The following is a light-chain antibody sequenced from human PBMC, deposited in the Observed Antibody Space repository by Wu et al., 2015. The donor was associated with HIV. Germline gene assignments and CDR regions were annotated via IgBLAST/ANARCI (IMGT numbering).Light chain of an antibody. CDR3: QQFSDDPLSIN. V-gene: IGKV1-5*03. CDR2: KSS. CDR1: QSVNIW. J-gene: IGKJ5*01. Sequence: IQMTQSPSTLSASLGDRVSITCRASQSVNIWVAWYQHTAGRGPKLLIYKSSILHTGVSPRFSGSGSGTEFTLTINSPQPEDFATYYCQQFSDDPLSINFGQGTRLDIK.